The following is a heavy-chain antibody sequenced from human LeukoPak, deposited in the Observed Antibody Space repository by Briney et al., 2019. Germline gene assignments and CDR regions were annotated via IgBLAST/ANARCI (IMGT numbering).Heavy chain of an antibody. CDR3: ARGTLGGDYANY. CDR1: GGTFSSYA. Sequence: AASVKVSCKASGGTFSSYAISWVRQAPGQGLEWMGGIIPIFGTANYAQKFQGRVTITADESTSTAYMELSSLRSEDTAVYYCARGTLGGDYANYWGQGTLVTVSS. CDR2: IIPIFGTA. D-gene: IGHD2-21*02. J-gene: IGHJ4*02. V-gene: IGHV1-69*13.